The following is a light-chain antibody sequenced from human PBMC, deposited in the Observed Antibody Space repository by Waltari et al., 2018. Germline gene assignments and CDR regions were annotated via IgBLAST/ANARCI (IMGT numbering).Light chain of an antibody. CDR1: SSHVGAYNY. J-gene: IGLJ1*01. CDR3: SSYTSSTTLVV. CDR2: EVS. Sequence: QSALTQPASVSGSPGQSHTIPCPGTSSHVGAYNYVSWYQQHPGKAPKLMIYEVSNRPSGVSNRFSGSKSGNTASLTISGLQAEDDADYYCSSYTSSTTLVVFGTGTKVSVL. V-gene: IGLV2-14*01.